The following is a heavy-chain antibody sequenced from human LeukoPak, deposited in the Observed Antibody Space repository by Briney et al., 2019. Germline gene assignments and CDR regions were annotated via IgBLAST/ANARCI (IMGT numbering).Heavy chain of an antibody. V-gene: IGHV4-59*01. CDR2: IYYGGNT. D-gene: IGHD3-9*01. Sequence: SETLSLTCTVSGGSINSYYWSWIRQPPGKGLEWIAYIYYGGNTNYNPSLKSRVTISVDTSKNQFSLKLSSVTAADTAVYYCARQSTYYDILVPWGQGTLVTVSS. CDR3: ARQSTYYDILVP. CDR1: GGSINSYY. J-gene: IGHJ5*02.